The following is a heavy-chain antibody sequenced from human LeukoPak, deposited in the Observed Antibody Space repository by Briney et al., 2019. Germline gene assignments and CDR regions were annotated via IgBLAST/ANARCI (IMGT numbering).Heavy chain of an antibody. D-gene: IGHD3-22*01. V-gene: IGHV1-69*06. J-gene: IGHJ3*02. CDR1: GGTFSSYA. CDR2: IIPIFGTA. Sequence: SVKVSCKASGGTFSSYAISWVRQAPGQGLEWMGGIIPIFGTANYAQKFQGRVTITADKSISTAYLQWSSLKASDTAMYYCARAHDSSDPDAFDIWGQGTMVTVSS. CDR3: ARAHDSSDPDAFDI.